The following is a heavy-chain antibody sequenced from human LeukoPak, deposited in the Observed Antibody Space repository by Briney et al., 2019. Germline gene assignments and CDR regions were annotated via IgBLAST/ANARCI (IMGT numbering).Heavy chain of an antibody. J-gene: IGHJ5*02. Sequence: GASVKVSCKASGYTFTSYDINWVRQATGQGLEWMGWMNPNSGNTGYAQKFQGRVTMTRNTSTSTAYMELSSLRSEDTAVYYCAVKLGYCSSGSCTGRFDPWGQGTLVTVSS. CDR3: AVKLGYCSSGSCTGRFDP. D-gene: IGHD2-15*01. V-gene: IGHV1-8*01. CDR2: MNPNSGNT. CDR1: GYTFTSYD.